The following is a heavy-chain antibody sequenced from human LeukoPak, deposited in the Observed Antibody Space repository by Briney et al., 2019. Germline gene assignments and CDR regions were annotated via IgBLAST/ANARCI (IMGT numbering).Heavy chain of an antibody. Sequence: SETLSLPCAVYVGSFSVYYWSWIRQPPGKGREWIGEINHSGSTNYNPSLRSRVTISVNTSKNLFSLKLSSVTAADTAVYYCARGSPYYFDYWGQGTLVTVSS. V-gene: IGHV4-34*01. J-gene: IGHJ4*02. CDR1: VGSFSVYY. CDR3: ARGSPYYFDY. CDR2: INHSGST.